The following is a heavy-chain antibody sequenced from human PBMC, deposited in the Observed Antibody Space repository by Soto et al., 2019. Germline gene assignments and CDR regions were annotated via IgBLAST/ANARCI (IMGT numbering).Heavy chain of an antibody. J-gene: IGHJ4*02. Sequence: QVQLVQCGAEVKKPGASVKVSCKASGYTYTSYDINWVRQATGQGLEWMGWMNPNSGNTGFAQKFQGRVTMTRNTSISTAYMELSSPRSEGTAVYNCARGPQDILDHWGQGTLVTVSS. V-gene: IGHV1-8*01. CDR2: MNPNSGNT. CDR3: ARGPQDILDH. CDR1: GYTYTSYD. D-gene: IGHD2-15*01.